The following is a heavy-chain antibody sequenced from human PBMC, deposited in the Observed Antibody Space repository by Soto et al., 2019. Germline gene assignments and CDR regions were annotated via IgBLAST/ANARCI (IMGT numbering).Heavy chain of an antibody. CDR2: IIPIFGTA. CDR3: ASRGYSYGVNWFDP. D-gene: IGHD5-18*01. Sequence: GASVKVSCKASGGTFSSYAISWVRQAPGQGLEWMGGIIPIFGTANYAQKFQGRVTITADESTSTAYMELSSLRSEDTAVYYCASRGYSYGVNWFDPWGQGTLVTVSS. CDR1: GGTFSSYA. V-gene: IGHV1-69*13. J-gene: IGHJ5*02.